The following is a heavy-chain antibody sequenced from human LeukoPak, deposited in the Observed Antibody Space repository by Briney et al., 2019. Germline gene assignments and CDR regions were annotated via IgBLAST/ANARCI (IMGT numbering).Heavy chain of an antibody. CDR2: ISGSGGTT. Sequence: PGGSLRLPCAASGFTFNNYAMNWVRQAPGKGLEWVSAISGSGGTTYYADSVKGRFTISRDNSKNTLYLQMSSLRAEDTAVYYCAKDSGPYNIVILRWGQGTLVTVSS. CDR3: AKDSGPYNIVILR. V-gene: IGHV3-23*01. D-gene: IGHD3-16*01. J-gene: IGHJ4*02. CDR1: GFTFNNYA.